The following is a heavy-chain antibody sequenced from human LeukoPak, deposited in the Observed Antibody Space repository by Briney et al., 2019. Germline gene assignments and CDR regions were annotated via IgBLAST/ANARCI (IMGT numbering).Heavy chain of an antibody. CDR3: TRCITMVRGVRWFDP. Sequence: PGGSLRLSCTASGFTFGDYAMSWVRQAPGKGLEWVGFIRSKAYGGTTEYAASVKGRFTISRDDSKSIAHLQMNSLKTEDTAVYYCTRCITMVRGVRWFDPWGQGTLVTVSS. CDR1: GFTFGDYA. CDR2: IRSKAYGGTT. J-gene: IGHJ5*02. D-gene: IGHD3-10*01. V-gene: IGHV3-49*04.